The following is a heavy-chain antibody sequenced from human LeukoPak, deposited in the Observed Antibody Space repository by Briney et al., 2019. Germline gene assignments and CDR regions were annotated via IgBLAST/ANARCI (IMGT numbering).Heavy chain of an antibody. CDR3: VSAVVADYYYYGMDV. V-gene: IGHV1-18*01. Sequence: GASVKVSCKASGYTFTSYGISWVRQAPGQGLEWMGWISAYNGNTNYAQRLQGRVTMTTDTSTSTAYMELSSLRSEDTAVYYCVSAVVADYYYYGMDVWGQGTTVTVSS. J-gene: IGHJ6*02. D-gene: IGHD2-15*01. CDR2: ISAYNGNT. CDR1: GYTFTSYG.